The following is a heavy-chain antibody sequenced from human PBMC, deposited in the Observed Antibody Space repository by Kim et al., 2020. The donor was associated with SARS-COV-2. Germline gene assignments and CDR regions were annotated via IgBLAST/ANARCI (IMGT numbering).Heavy chain of an antibody. V-gene: IGHV3-48*03. CDR3: VRRARGYFDY. J-gene: IGHJ4*02. CDR2: IGSSVTSI. D-gene: IGHD3-10*01. Sequence: GGSLRLSCAASGFPFSSYEMSWVRQAPGKGLEWISYIGSSVTSIYYADSVKGRSTISRDNARDSLFLQMNNLRVDDTATYYCVRRARGYFDYWGQGALVIVSS. CDR1: GFPFSSYE.